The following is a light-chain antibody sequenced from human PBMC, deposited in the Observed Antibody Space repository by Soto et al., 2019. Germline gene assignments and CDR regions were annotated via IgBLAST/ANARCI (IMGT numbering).Light chain of an antibody. CDR1: QSVSSN. CDR2: GAS. J-gene: IGKJ1*01. CDR3: QQYDNWPRT. Sequence: EIVLTHSPATLSVYPWEIATLSCRASQSVSSNLAWYQQKHGQAPRLLIYGASTRATGIPARFSGSGSGTEFTLTISSLQSEDFAVYYCQQYDNWPRTFGQGTKVDIK. V-gene: IGKV3-15*01.